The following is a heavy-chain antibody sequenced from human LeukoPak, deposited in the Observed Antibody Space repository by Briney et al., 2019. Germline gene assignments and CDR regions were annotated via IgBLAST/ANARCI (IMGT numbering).Heavy chain of an antibody. CDR2: INANNGDT. CDR1: GYTFTGYY. Sequence: ASVKVSCKASGYTFTGYYIHWVRQAPGQGLEWMGWINANNGDTNYAQKFQGRVTMTRDTSISTAYIDLSRLRSDDTAVYYCARSGTGSGNYYPFDYWGQGTLVTVSS. CDR3: ARSGTGSGNYYPFDY. V-gene: IGHV1-2*02. J-gene: IGHJ4*02. D-gene: IGHD3-10*01.